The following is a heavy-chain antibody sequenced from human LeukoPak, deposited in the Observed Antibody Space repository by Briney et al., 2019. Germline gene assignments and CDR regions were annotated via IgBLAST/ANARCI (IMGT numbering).Heavy chain of an antibody. V-gene: IGHV4-34*01. CDR3: ARGYCSGGSCYRTNPIDY. CDR1: GGSISSYY. J-gene: IGHJ4*02. D-gene: IGHD2-15*01. CDR2: INHSGST. Sequence: SETLSLTCTVSGGSISSYYWSWIRQPAGKGLEWIGEINHSGSTNYNPSLKSRVTISVDTSKNQFSLKLSSVTAADTAVYYCARGYCSGGSCYRTNPIDYWGQGTLVTVSS.